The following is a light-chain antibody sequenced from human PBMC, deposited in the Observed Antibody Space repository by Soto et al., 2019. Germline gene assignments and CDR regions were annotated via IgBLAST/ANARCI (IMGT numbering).Light chain of an antibody. J-gene: IGKJ5*01. CDR3: QQLNDYPIT. V-gene: IGKV1-9*01. CDR1: QGITSY. CDR2: GAS. Sequence: IQLTQSPSSLSASVGDRVTLTCRASQGITSYLAWYQQKPGKAPELLIYGASTLQSGVPSRFSGSGSGTDFTLTISILQPEDFATYYCQQLNDYPITFGQGTRLEIK.